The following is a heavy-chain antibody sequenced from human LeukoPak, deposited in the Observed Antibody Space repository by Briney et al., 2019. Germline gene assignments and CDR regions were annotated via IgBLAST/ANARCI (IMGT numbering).Heavy chain of an antibody. CDR3: ATNILVRDIINWFDP. V-gene: IGHV1-2*02. J-gene: IGHJ5*02. Sequence: ASVKVSCKASGYGFTSYYMHWVRQAPGQGLEWMGWIKPNSGDTRSAQKFQGRVTMTRDTSISTAYMELSSLRYDDTAVYYCATNILVRDIINWFDPWGQGTLVTVSS. CDR2: IKPNSGDT. CDR1: GYGFTSYY. D-gene: IGHD3-10*01.